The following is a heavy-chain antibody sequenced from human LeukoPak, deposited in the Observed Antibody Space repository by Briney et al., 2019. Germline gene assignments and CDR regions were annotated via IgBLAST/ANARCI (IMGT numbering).Heavy chain of an antibody. D-gene: IGHD1-1*01. CDR1: GFTFSSYW. V-gene: IGHV3-7*03. CDR3: TKKRLDRLGFYYGIDV. J-gene: IGHJ6*02. Sequence: SGGSLRLSCAVSGFTFSSYWMSWVRQAPGKGLEWVANIKQDGSEEYYVDSVKGRFTISRDNSKNMLYLQMNSLRAEDTAIYYCTKKRLDRLGFYYGIDVWGQGTTVTVSS. CDR2: IKQDGSEE.